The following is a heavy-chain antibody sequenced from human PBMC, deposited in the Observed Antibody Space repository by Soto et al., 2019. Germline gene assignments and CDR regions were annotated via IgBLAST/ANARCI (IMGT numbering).Heavy chain of an antibody. V-gene: IGHV3-9*01. J-gene: IGHJ4*02. D-gene: IGHD6-19*01. CDR3: ARAPGWYSLFDF. CDR2: IRWNSGSI. Sequence: EVQMVESGGGLVQPDRLLRLSCAASRFTFNDYAMHWVRQARGKGQEWVSGIRWNSGSINYADSVKGRFTISGDNANGSLFLQLNSLRAEDTALYYCARAPGWYSLFDFWGQGTLVTVSS. CDR1: RFTFNDYA.